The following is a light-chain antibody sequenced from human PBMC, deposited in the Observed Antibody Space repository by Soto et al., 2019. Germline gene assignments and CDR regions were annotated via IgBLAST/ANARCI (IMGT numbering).Light chain of an antibody. CDR1: SSNIGNNY. J-gene: IGLJ1*01. CDR3: GTWDSSLSAYV. CDR2: DNN. V-gene: IGLV1-51*01. Sequence: QAVVTQPPSVSAAPGQKVTISCSGSSSNIGNNYVSWYQQLPGTAPKLLIYDNNKRPSGIPDRFSGAKSGTSATLGITGLQTWYEADYYCGTWDSSLSAYVFGTGTQLTVL.